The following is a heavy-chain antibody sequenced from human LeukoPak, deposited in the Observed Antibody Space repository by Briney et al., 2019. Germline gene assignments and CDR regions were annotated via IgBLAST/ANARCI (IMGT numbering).Heavy chain of an antibody. Sequence: SETLSLTCAVYGGSFSGYYWSWIRQPPGKGLEWIGEINHSGSTNYNPSPKSRVTISVDTSKNQFSLKLSSVTAADTAVYYCARHKYSSGWPPEGAFDIWGQGTMVTVSS. CDR3: ARHKYSSGWPPEGAFDI. V-gene: IGHV4-34*01. CDR2: INHSGST. D-gene: IGHD6-19*01. CDR1: GGSFSGYY. J-gene: IGHJ3*02.